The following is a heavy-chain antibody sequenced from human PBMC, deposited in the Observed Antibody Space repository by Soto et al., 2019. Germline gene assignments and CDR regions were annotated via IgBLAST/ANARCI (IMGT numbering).Heavy chain of an antibody. CDR2: ISAYNGNT. Sequence: QVQLVQSGAEVKKPGASVKVSCKASGYTFTSYGISWVRQAPGQGLEWMGWISAYNGNTNYEQKLQGRVTMTTDPSTSTAYMEVRSLRADDTAVYYCARDRGSYALDYWGQGTLVTVSS. V-gene: IGHV1-18*01. J-gene: IGHJ4*02. CDR3: ARDRGSYALDY. CDR1: GYTFTSYG. D-gene: IGHD1-26*01.